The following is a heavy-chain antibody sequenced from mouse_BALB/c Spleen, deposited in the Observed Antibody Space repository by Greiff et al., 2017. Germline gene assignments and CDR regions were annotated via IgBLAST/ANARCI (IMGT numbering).Heavy chain of an antibody. CDR3: ARDRDYYGSRVAY. J-gene: IGHJ3*01. CDR2: ISSGGST. CDR1: GFTFSSYA. D-gene: IGHD1-1*01. Sequence: EVKLMESGGGLVKPGGSLKLSCAASGFTFSSYAMSWVRQTPEKRLEWVASISSGGSTYYPDSVKGRFTISRDNARNILYLQMSSLRSEDTAMYYCARDRDYYGSRVAYWGQGTLVTVSA. V-gene: IGHV5-6-5*01.